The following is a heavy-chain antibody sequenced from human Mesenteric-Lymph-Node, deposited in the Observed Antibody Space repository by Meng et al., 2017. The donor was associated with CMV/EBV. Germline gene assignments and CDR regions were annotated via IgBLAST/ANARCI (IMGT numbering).Heavy chain of an antibody. Sequence: SETLSLTCGVYGGSISGYYWAWIRQSPVKGLEWIGEINHSGNTNYNPSLKSRVTISVDTSKNQFSLKLSSVTAADTAMYYCARVRPEYCSSTSCQPTPLFDYWGQGTLVTVSS. CDR1: GGSISGYY. CDR3: ARVRPEYCSSTSCQPTPLFDY. V-gene: IGHV4-34*01. CDR2: INHSGNT. J-gene: IGHJ4*02. D-gene: IGHD2-2*01.